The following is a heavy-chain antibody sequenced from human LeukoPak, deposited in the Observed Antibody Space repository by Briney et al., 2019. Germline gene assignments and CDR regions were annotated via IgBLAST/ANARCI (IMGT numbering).Heavy chain of an antibody. J-gene: IGHJ3*02. CDR1: GFTFSSYN. D-gene: IGHD2-21*02. CDR3: ASLGVTDDAFDI. V-gene: IGHV3-21*01. Sequence: GALRLSCAASGFTFSSYNMNWVRQAPGKGLEWVSSISSSSNYIYYADSVRGRFTISRDNAKNSLYLQMNSLRAEDTAVYYCASLGVTDDAFDIWGQGTMVTVSS. CDR2: ISSSSNYI.